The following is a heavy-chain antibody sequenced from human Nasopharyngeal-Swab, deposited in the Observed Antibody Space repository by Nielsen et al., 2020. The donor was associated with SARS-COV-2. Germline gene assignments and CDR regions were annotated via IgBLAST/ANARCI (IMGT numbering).Heavy chain of an antibody. J-gene: IGHJ4*02. D-gene: IGHD6-19*01. Sequence: SETLSLTCTVSGGSISSGGYYWSWIRQHPGKGLEWIGYIYYSGSTYYNPSLKSRVTISVDTSKNQFSLKLTSVTATDTAVYYCARHSSGWYYFDYWGQGSLVTVSS. V-gene: IGHV4-31*03. CDR1: GGSISSGGYY. CDR2: IYYSGST. CDR3: ARHSSGWYYFDY.